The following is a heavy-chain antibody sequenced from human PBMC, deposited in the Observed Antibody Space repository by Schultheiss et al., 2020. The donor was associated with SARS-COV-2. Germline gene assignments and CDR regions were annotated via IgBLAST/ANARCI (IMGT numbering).Heavy chain of an antibody. D-gene: IGHD3-22*01. V-gene: IGHV3-48*04. J-gene: IGHJ6*03. CDR1: GFTFSSYA. CDR2: ISETSHLI. CDR3: ARDNPSGYLYYYMDV. Sequence: GESLKISCAASGFTFSSYAMNWVRQAPGKGLEWLSYISETSHLIYYADSVKGRLTVSRDNAKNALYLEMISLRGEYTSVYYCARDNPSGYLYYYMDVWGKGTTVTVSS.